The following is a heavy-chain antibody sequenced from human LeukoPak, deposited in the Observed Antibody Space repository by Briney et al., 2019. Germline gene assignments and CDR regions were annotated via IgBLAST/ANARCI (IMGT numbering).Heavy chain of an antibody. J-gene: IGHJ6*03. CDR1: GFTFSSYA. CDR2: ISSSSSTI. Sequence: GGSLRLSCAAPGFTFSSYAMSWVRQAPGKGLEWVSYISSSSSTIYYVDSVKGRFTISRDNAKNSLYLQMNSLRAEDTAVYYCARGVTMTKSLLYYYYMDVWGKGTTVTVSS. CDR3: ARGVTMTKSLLYYYYMDV. V-gene: IGHV3-48*01. D-gene: IGHD3-22*01.